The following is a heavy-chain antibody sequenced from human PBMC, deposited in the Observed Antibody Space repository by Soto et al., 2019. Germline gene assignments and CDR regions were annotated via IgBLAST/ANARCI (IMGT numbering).Heavy chain of an antibody. V-gene: IGHV4-34*01. CDR1: GGSFSGYY. D-gene: IGHD2-2*01. CDR3: AGRPPGPTRAYYFDY. Sequence: SETLSLTCAVYGGSFSGYYRSWIRQPPGKGLEWIGEINHSGSTNYNPSLKSRVTISVDTSKNQFSLKLSSVTAADTAVYYCAGRPPGPTRAYYFDYWGQGTLVTVSS. CDR2: INHSGST. J-gene: IGHJ4*02.